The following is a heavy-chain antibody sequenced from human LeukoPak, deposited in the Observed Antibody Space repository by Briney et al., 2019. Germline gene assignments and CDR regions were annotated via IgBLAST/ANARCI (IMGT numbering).Heavy chain of an antibody. CDR2: ISGSGGST. CDR1: GFTLRSYA. V-gene: IGHV3-23*01. Sequence: PGGSLRLSCSASGFTLRSYAMGWVRQAPGKGLEWVSAISGSGGSTYFADSVKGRFTISRDNSKNTLYLQMNSLRVEDTAIYYCARRGYNYGPDFNYWGQGTLVTVSS. CDR3: ARRGYNYGPDFNY. D-gene: IGHD5-18*01. J-gene: IGHJ4*02.